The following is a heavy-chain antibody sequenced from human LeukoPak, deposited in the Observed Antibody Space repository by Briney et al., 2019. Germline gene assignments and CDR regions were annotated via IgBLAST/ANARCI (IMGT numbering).Heavy chain of an antibody. CDR3: TTDGMWGTVTTSVNDY. J-gene: IGHJ4*02. D-gene: IGHD4-17*01. CDR1: GFTFSNAW. Sequence: GGSLRLSYAASGFTFSNAWMSWVRQAPGKGLEWVGRIKGKTDGGTTDYAAPVKGRFTVSRDDSKNTLYLQMNSLKTEDTAVYYCTTDGMWGTVTTSVNDYWGQGTLVTVSS. CDR2: IKGKTDGGTT. V-gene: IGHV3-15*01.